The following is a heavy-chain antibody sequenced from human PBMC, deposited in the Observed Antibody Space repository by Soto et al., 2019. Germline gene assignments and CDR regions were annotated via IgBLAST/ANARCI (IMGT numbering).Heavy chain of an antibody. CDR1: GGSISSYY. CDR2: IDNSGNT. V-gene: IGHV4-4*09. J-gene: IGHJ4*02. Sequence: PSETLSLTCAVCGGSISSYYWSWIRQPPGKGLEWIAYIDNSGNTNYNPSLKSRVTISVDASKNQFSLRLSSVTAADTAVYYCARRTYSGSSYYCDYWGQGTQVTVSS. D-gene: IGHD5-12*01. CDR3: ARRTYSGSSYYCDY.